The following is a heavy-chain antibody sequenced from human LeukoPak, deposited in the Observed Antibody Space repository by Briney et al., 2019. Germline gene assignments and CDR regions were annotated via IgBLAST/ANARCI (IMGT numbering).Heavy chain of an antibody. V-gene: IGHV3-30*04. CDR1: GFTFSSYA. CDR2: ISYDGSNK. Sequence: PGRSLRLSGAASGFTFSSYAMHWVRQAPGKGLEWVAVISYDGSNKYYADSVKGRFTISRDNSKNTLYLQMNSLRAEDTAVYYCARGSVAWYYYYMDVWGKGTTVTVSS. D-gene: IGHD5/OR15-5a*01. J-gene: IGHJ6*03. CDR3: ARGSVAWYYYYMDV.